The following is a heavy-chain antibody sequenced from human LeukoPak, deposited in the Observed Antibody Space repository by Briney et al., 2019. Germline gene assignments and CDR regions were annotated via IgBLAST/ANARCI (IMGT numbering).Heavy chain of an antibody. D-gene: IGHD1-20*01. CDR1: GGTFSSYA. V-gene: IGHV1-69*13. Sequence: GASVKVSCKASGGTFSSYAISWVRQAPGQGLEWMGGIIPIFGTANYAQKFQGRVTITADESTSTAYMELSSLRSEDTAVYYCARGRDNWNPGPDYYYYMDAWGKGTTVTVSS. CDR3: ARGRDNWNPGPDYYYYMDA. CDR2: IIPIFGTA. J-gene: IGHJ6*03.